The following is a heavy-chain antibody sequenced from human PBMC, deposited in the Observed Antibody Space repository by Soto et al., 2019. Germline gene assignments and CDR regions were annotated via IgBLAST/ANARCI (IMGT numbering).Heavy chain of an antibody. CDR2: ISGYNGNT. CDR3: ARDCNGGRCYPMY. V-gene: IGHV1-18*01. D-gene: IGHD2-15*01. CDR1: DYTFANYG. Sequence: QVQLVQSGGEVKKPGASVKVSCKASDYTFANYGISWVRQAPGQGPEWMGWISGYNGNTNYAHKFQGRLTMTTDTSTSTAYMELMSPGSDDTAVYYCARDCNGGRCYPMYWGQGTLVTVSS. J-gene: IGHJ4*02.